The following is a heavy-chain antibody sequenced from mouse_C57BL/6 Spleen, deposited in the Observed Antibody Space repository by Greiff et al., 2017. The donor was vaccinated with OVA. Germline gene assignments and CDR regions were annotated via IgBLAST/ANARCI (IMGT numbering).Heavy chain of an antibody. D-gene: IGHD3-2*01. J-gene: IGHJ4*01. Sequence: VQLQQSGPGLVAPSQSLSITCTVSGFSLTSYGVHWVRQPPGKGLEWLVVIRSDGSTTYNSALKSRLSISKDNSKSQVFLKMNRLQTDDTAMYYCARERQGARDYWGQGTSVTVSS. CDR1: GFSLTSYG. V-gene: IGHV2-6*03. CDR3: ARERQGARDY. CDR2: IRSDGST.